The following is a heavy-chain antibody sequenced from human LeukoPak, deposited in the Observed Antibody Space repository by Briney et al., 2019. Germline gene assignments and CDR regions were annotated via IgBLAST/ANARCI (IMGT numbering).Heavy chain of an antibody. Sequence: SETLFLTCTVSGCSISSGDYYWSWIRQPPGKGLEWIGYIYYSGSTYYNPSLNRRVTISVDTAENQVSLKQSSVTAEDTAVYYCARVYSGYDFFEYWGQGTLVTVSS. CDR2: IYYSGST. CDR3: ARVYSGYDFFEY. CDR1: GCSISSGDYY. D-gene: IGHD5-12*01. J-gene: IGHJ4*02. V-gene: IGHV4-30-4*01.